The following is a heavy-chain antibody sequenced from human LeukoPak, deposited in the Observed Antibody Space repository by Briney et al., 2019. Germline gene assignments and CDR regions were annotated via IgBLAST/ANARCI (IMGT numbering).Heavy chain of an antibody. V-gene: IGHV3-23*01. J-gene: IGHJ4*02. CDR1: GFIFSSYA. Sequence: GGSLRLSCAASGFIFSSYAMSWVRQAPGKGLEWVSAISGSGGSTYYADSVKGRFTISRDNSKNTLYLQMNSLRAEDTAVYYCAKDPRDIVVVPVPSHTIFGVVPSYWGQGTLVTVSS. D-gene: IGHD2-2*01. CDR2: ISGSGGST. CDR3: AKDPRDIVVVPVPSHTIFGVVPSY.